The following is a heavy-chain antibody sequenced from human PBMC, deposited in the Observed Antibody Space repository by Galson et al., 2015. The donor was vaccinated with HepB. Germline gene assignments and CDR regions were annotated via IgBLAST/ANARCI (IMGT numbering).Heavy chain of an antibody. D-gene: IGHD1-26*01. CDR2: ISDNGGAT. Sequence: SLRLSCAASGFSFSDYAMNWVRRAPGKGLEWVSLISDNGGATFYVDSVKGRFIISRDNSKNTLYLQMNSLRAEDTAVYHCAKGGWASDWWGQGTLVTVSS. CDR1: GFSFSDYA. J-gene: IGHJ4*02. CDR3: AKGGWASDW. V-gene: IGHV3-23*01.